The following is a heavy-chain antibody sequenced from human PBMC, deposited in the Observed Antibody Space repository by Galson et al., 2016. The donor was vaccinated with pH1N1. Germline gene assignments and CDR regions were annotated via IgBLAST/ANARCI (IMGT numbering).Heavy chain of an antibody. Sequence: QSGAEVKKPGEPLKISCKGSGYKFASSWIVWVRQMPGKGLEWMGIIWLGGSLIRYKPSFQGQVTISADNSINIVYLAWSSLKASDTATYYCARQNDYGDYRGDAFDIWGQGTLVTVSS. D-gene: IGHD4-17*01. CDR1: GYKFASSW. V-gene: IGHV5-51*01. CDR2: IWLGGSLI. J-gene: IGHJ3*02. CDR3: ARQNDYGDYRGDAFDI.